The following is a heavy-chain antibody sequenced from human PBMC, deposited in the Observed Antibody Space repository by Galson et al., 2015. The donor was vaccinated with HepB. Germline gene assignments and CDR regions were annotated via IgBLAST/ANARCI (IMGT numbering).Heavy chain of an antibody. J-gene: IGHJ6*02. CDR2: FDPEDGET. CDR1: GYTLTELS. Sequence: SCKVSGYTLTELSMHWVRQAPGKGLEWMGGFDPEDGETIYAQKFQGRVTMTEDTSTDTAYMELSSLRSEDTAVYYCATLGGSNYYYYGMDVWGQGTTVTVSS. V-gene: IGHV1-24*01. D-gene: IGHD1-26*01. CDR3: ATLGGSNYYYYGMDV.